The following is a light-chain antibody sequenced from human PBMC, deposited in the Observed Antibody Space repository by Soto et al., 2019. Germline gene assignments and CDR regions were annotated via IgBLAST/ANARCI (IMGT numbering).Light chain of an antibody. Sequence: SVLTQPPSASGTPGQRVTISCSGSSSNIGSNYVYWYQQLPGTAPKPLIYRNNQRPSGVPDRFSGSKSGTSASLAISGLRSEDEADYYCAAWDDSLSVHYVFGTGTKVTVL. CDR2: RNN. CDR1: SSNIGSNY. V-gene: IGLV1-47*01. CDR3: AAWDDSLSVHYV. J-gene: IGLJ1*01.